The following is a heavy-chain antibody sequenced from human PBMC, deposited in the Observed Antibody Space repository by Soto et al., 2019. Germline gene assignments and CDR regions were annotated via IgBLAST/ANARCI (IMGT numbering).Heavy chain of an antibody. CDR1: GYTFTTYP. D-gene: IGHD3-10*01. CDR2: INAGNGNT. Sequence: QVQLVQSGAEVKKPGASVKVSCKTSGYTFTTYPMHWVRQAPGQRLEWMGWINAGNGNTKYSQKFQGRVTITRDTSASTAYMELSSLRSEDMAVYYCARGLTMVRGLILDAFDMWGQGTMVTVSS. CDR3: ARGLTMVRGLILDAFDM. J-gene: IGHJ3*02. V-gene: IGHV1-3*01.